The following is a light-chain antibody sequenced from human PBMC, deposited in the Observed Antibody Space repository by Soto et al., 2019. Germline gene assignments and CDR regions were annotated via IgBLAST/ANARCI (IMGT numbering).Light chain of an antibody. Sequence: IVLTQSPGTLSLSPGERATLSCRASQSVSSTYIAWYQQNPGQAPRLLIYGASSRATGIPDRFSGSGSGTDFTLTISRLEPDDFALYFCQQYGRSPPFTFGQRTKLEIK. CDR3: QQYGRSPPFT. J-gene: IGKJ2*01. V-gene: IGKV3-20*01. CDR1: QSVSSTY. CDR2: GAS.